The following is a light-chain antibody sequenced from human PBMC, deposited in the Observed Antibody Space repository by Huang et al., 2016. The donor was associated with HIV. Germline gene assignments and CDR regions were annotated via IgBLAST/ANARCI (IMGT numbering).Light chain of an antibody. CDR1: QSVSSNH. Sequence: EIVLTQSPGTLSLSPGERATLSCRASQSVSSNHLVWYQQKPGQAPRLLSYDTSTRATGIPYRFSGSGSGTDFTLTISRLEPEDLAVYYCQHYGSSLLTFGPGTKVHIK. J-gene: IGKJ3*01. CDR3: QHYGSSLLT. V-gene: IGKV3-20*01. CDR2: DTS.